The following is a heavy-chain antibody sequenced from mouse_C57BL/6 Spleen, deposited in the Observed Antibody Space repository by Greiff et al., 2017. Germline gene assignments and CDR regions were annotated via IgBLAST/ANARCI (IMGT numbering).Heavy chain of an antibody. V-gene: IGHV1-50*01. CDR3: ARKGSTTADY. D-gene: IGHD1-2*01. CDR1: GYTLTSYW. CDR2: IDPSDSYT. Sequence: VQLQQPGAELVKPGASVKLSCKASGYTLTSYWMQWVKQRPGQGLEWIGEIDPSDSYTNYNQKFKGKATLTVDTSSSTAYMQLSSLTSEDSAVYYCARKGSTTADYWGQGTTLTVSS. J-gene: IGHJ2*01.